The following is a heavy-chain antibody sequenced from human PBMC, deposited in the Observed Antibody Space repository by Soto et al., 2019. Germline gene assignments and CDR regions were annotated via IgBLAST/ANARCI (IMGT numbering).Heavy chain of an antibody. V-gene: IGHV4-39*01. CDR1: GVSISSSSYY. CDR2: IYYSGST. CDR3: AGSAGYRSGWFDP. J-gene: IGHJ5*02. D-gene: IGHD6-13*01. Sequence: QLQLQESGPGLVKPSETLSLTCTVSGVSISSSSYYWGWSRQPPGKGLEWIGSIYYSGSTYYNPSLQSRVPLSVDTSQNQVSRELSAVAAVLMAENYCAGSAGYRSGWFDPWGPGTLVHVSS.